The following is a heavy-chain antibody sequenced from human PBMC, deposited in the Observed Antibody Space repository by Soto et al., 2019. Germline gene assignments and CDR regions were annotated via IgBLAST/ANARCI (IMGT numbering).Heavy chain of an antibody. Sequence: GGSLRLSCAASGFTFSSYGMHWVRRAPGKGLEWVAVISYDGSNKYYADSVKGRFTISRDNSKNTLYLQMNSLRAEDTAVYYCAKSLMDYDILTGYYYYYGMDVWGQGTTVTVSS. D-gene: IGHD3-9*01. V-gene: IGHV3-30*18. CDR2: ISYDGSNK. J-gene: IGHJ6*02. CDR1: GFTFSSYG. CDR3: AKSLMDYDILTGYYYYYGMDV.